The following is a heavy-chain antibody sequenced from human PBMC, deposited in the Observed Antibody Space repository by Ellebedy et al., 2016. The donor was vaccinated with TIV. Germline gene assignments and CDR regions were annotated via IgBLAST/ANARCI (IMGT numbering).Heavy chain of an antibody. V-gene: IGHV3-74*01. CDR1: GFTFRRSW. CDR2: INTDGSDT. CDR3: ARDQSTSGPTTCDY. D-gene: IGHD1-1*01. J-gene: IGHJ4*02. Sequence: GESLKISCAASGFTFRRSWMHWVRQGPGEGLVWVSRINTDGSDTIYADSVKGRFTISRDNAKNTLYLQMNSLRAEDTAVYYCARDQSTSGPTTCDYWGQGILVTVSS.